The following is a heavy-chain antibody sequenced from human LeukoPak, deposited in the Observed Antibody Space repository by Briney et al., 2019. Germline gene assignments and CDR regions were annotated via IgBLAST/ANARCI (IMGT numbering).Heavy chain of an antibody. CDR1: GFTFSSYS. V-gene: IGHV3-48*02. D-gene: IGHD3-10*01. J-gene: IGHJ5*02. Sequence: GGSLRLSCAASGFTFSSYSMNWVRQAPGKGLEWVSYISSSSSTIYYADSVKGRFTISRDNAKNSLYLQMNSLRDEDTAVDYCARDLRLLWFGEFPPWGQGTLVTVSS. CDR2: ISSSSSTI. CDR3: ARDLRLLWFGEFPP.